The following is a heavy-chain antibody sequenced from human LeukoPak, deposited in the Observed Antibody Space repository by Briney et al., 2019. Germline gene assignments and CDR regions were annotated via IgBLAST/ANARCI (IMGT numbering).Heavy chain of an antibody. CDR2: MKRDGSST. CDR1: GFTFTSYW. V-gene: IGHV3-74*01. CDR3: ASLLAALI. Sequence: GGSLRLSCEASGFTFTSYWMHWVRQAPGKGLVWVSRMKRDGSSTNYADSVKGRFTISRDNAKNTVYLQMNSLRAEDTAVYYCASLLAALIWGQGTLVIVPS. J-gene: IGHJ4*02. D-gene: IGHD3-3*02.